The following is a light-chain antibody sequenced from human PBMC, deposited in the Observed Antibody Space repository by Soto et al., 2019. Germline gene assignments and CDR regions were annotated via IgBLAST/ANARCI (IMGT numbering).Light chain of an antibody. V-gene: IGKV3-15*01. CDR1: HTITSH. CDR2: DAS. Sequence: EIVMTQSPATLSVSPGETATLSCRASHTITSHIAWYQQKPGQAPGLLMHDASARTTGIPASFSASGSGTEFTLTISSLQSEDFAVYYCQQYYYWWTFGQGTKVEIK. CDR3: QQYYYWWT. J-gene: IGKJ1*01.